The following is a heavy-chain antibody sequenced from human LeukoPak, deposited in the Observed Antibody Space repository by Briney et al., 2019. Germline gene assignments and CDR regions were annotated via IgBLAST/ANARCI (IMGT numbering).Heavy chain of an antibody. D-gene: IGHD3-10*01. J-gene: IGHJ4*02. CDR1: GFTFSNAW. CDR3: TTGPLWFGELLHY. Sequence: GGSLRLSCAASGFTFSNAWMSWVRQAPGNGLEWVGRIKSKTDGGTTDYAAPVKGRFTISRDDSKNTLYLQMNSLKTEDTAVYYCTTGPLWFGELLHYWGQGTLVTVSS. V-gene: IGHV3-15*01. CDR2: IKSKTDGGTT.